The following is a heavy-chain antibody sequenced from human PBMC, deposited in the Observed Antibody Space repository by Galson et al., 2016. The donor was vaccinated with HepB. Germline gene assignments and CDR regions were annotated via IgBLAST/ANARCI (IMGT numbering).Heavy chain of an antibody. CDR3: ARDLRYYGSGTYFYYYDY. J-gene: IGHJ4*02. CDR2: INGDGSSI. D-gene: IGHD3-10*01. CDR1: GFTFSSYW. Sequence: SLRLSCAASGFTFSSYWMHWVRQAPGKGLVWVSRINGDGSSIDYADSVKGRFIISRDNAKNTRYLQMNSLRAEDTAVYFCARDLRYYGSGTYFYYYDYWGQGTLVTVSS. V-gene: IGHV3-74*01.